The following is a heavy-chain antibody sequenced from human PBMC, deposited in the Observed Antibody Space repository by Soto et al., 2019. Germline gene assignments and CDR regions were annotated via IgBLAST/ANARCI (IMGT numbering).Heavy chain of an antibody. Sequence: GASVKVSCKASGYTFTTYAIHWVRQAPGQRPEWMGWINAGNGNTKYSQKFQGRVAITRDTTASTAYMDLISLRSEDTAVYYCTKTRDYGDYLTGAFYYYALDVWGQGTTVTVSS. J-gene: IGHJ6*02. V-gene: IGHV1-3*01. D-gene: IGHD4-17*01. CDR1: GYTFTTYA. CDR2: INAGNGNT. CDR3: TKTRDYGDYLTGAFYYYALDV.